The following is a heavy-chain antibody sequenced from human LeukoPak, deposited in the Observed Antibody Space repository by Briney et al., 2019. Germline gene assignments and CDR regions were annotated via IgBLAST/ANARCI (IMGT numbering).Heavy chain of an antibody. V-gene: IGHV1-18*04. J-gene: IGHJ5*02. D-gene: IGHD3-10*01. CDR2: ISAYNGNT. Sequence: ASVKVSCTASGYTFTSYGISWVRQAPGQGLEWMGWISAYNGNTNYAQKLQGRVTMTTDTSTSTAYMELRSLRSDDTAVYYCARQYYYGSGSYYNGVPCPFDPWGQGTLVTVSS. CDR1: GYTFTSYG. CDR3: ARQYYYGSGSYYNGVPCPFDP.